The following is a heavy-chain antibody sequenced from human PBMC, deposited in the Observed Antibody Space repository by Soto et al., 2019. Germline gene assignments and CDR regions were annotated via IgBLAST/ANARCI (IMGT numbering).Heavy chain of an antibody. Sequence: QVQLVESGGGVVQPGRSLRLSCTASGFSLSTYGMHWVRQAPGTGLEWVAVIWNDGSDKYHADSVKGRFTVSRDNSKNTLYLQMNSLRVEDTAVYYWARALGTGTGYYVLPLYYYGLDVWGQGTTVTVSS. CDR1: GFSLSTYG. J-gene: IGHJ6*02. CDR2: IWNDGSDK. D-gene: IGHD3-10*02. V-gene: IGHV3-33*01. CDR3: ARALGTGTGYYVLPLYYYGLDV.